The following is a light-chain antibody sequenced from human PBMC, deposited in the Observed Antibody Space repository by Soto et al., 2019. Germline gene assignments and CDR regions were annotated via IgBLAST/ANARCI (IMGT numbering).Light chain of an antibody. V-gene: IGLV4-69*01. J-gene: IGLJ2*01. CDR3: QTWGSGIHVV. CDR2: LNSDGSH. CDR1: SGHSSYA. Sequence: QSVLTQSPSASASLGASVKLTCTLSSGHSSYAIAWHQQQPETGPRYLMRLNSDGSHSKGDGIPDRFSGSSSWAERYLTISSLQSEDEADYYCQTWGSGIHVVFGGGTKVTVL.